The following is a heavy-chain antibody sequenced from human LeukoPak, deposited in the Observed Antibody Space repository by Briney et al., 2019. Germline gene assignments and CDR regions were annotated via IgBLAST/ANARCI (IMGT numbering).Heavy chain of an antibody. V-gene: IGHV4-34*01. D-gene: IGHD3-3*01. Sequence: SETLSLTCAVYGGSFSGYYWTWIRQPPGKGLEWIGDVNLGGSTNYTPSLKSRVTISVDTSKNQFSLKLSSVSAADTAVYYCARVGAAGDGPTIFGVVIIYWYFDLWGRGTLVTVSS. CDR2: VNLGGST. J-gene: IGHJ2*01. CDR3: ARVGAAGDGPTIFGVVIIYWYFDL. CDR1: GGSFSGYY.